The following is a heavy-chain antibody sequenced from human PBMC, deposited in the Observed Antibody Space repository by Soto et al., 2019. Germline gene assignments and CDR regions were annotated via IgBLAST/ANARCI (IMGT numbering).Heavy chain of an antibody. J-gene: IGHJ5*02. CDR1: GGSISKFY. CDR2: VYATGTT. Sequence: QVQLQESGPGVVKPSETLSLSCSVSGGSISKFYWSWIRKTAGKGLEWMGRVYATGTTDYNPSLRSWVTMSVDISKKAFSLRLTSVTAAGTGVYYWVRGGSKTLRDLFDPWGPGKLVTVSS. V-gene: IGHV4-4*07. CDR3: VRGGSKTLRDLFDP.